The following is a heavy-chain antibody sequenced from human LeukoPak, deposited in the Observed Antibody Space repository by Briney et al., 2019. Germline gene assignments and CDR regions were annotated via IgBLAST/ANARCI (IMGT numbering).Heavy chain of an antibody. CDR1: GFTFSSYA. J-gene: IGHJ3*02. CDR2: ISYDGTNK. D-gene: IGHD6-19*01. CDR3: AKDRYSSGWGAAFDI. Sequence: GRSLRLSCAASGFTFSSYAMHWVRQAAGKGLEWVAIISYDGTNKDYADSVKGRFTISRDNSKNILYLQMNSLRPEDTAVYYCAKDRYSSGWGAAFDIWGQGTMVTVSS. V-gene: IGHV3-30-3*01.